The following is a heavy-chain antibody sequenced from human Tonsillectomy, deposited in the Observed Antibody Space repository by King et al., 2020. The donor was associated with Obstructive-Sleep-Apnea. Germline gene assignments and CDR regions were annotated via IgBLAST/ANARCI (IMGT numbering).Heavy chain of an antibody. CDR3: ARDMNAYDSTSPAY. J-gene: IGHJ4*02. CDR2: ISPNSGAT. CDR1: GYTFSGYY. D-gene: IGHD3-10*01. V-gene: IGHV1-2*02. Sequence: QLVQSGAEVKKPGASVKVSCKASGYTFSGYYIHWVRQAPGQGLEWMGWISPNSGATQYAQKFQDRGTMTRDTSITTAYLDLSRLRSDDTAIYYCARDMNAYDSTSPAYWGQGTLVTVSS.